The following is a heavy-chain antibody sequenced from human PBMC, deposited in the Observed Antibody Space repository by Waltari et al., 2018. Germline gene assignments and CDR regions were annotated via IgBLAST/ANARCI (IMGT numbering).Heavy chain of an antibody. V-gene: IGHV3-48*01. CDR3: ARVRSTSCYG. Sequence: EVQLVESGGGLVQPGGSLRLSCAASGFTFSSYSMNWVRQAPGKGLEWVSYISSSSSTIYYADSVKGRFTISRDNAKNSLYLQTNSLRAEDTAVYYCARVRSTSCYGWGQGTLVTVSS. D-gene: IGHD2-2*01. CDR1: GFTFSSYS. CDR2: ISSSSSTI. J-gene: IGHJ1*01.